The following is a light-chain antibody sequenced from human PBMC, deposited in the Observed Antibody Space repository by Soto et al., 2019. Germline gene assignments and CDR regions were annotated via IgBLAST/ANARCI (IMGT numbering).Light chain of an antibody. V-gene: IGKV1-9*01. J-gene: IGKJ4*01. Sequence: DIQLTQSPSFLSASVGDRVTITCRASQGISSYLDWYQQKPGKAPKLLIYAASTLQSGLPSRVSGSRSGTKLNLTIRTMQPEDFATYYCLTLNRYPLTFGGGNKGEIK. CDR2: AAS. CDR3: LTLNRYPLT. CDR1: QGISSY.